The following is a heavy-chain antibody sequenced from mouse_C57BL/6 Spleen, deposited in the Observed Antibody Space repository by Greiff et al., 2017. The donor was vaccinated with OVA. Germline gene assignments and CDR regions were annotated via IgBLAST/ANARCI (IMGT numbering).Heavy chain of an antibody. V-gene: IGHV5-12*01. J-gene: IGHJ1*03. CDR3: ARQNDGYYRYCDV. Sequence: EVKLVESGGGLVQPGGSLKLSCAASGFTFSDYYMYWVRQTPEKRLEWVAYISNGGGSTYYPDTVKGRFTISRDNAKNTLYLQMSRLKSEDTAMYYCARQNDGYYRYCDVWGTGTTVTVSS. D-gene: IGHD2-3*01. CDR1: GFTFSDYY. CDR2: ISNGGGST.